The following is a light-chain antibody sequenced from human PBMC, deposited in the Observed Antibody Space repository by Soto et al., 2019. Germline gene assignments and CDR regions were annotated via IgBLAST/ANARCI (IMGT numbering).Light chain of an antibody. CDR1: QSVSSN. V-gene: IGKV3-15*01. J-gene: IGKJ4*01. Sequence: EIVMTQSPASLSVSPGGRATLSCRASQSVSSNLAWYQQKPGQAPRLLIYGASTRATGIPARFSGSGSRTEFTLTISSLQSEDFAVYYCQQYNNWTPLTFGGGTKVEIK. CDR2: GAS. CDR3: QQYNNWTPLT.